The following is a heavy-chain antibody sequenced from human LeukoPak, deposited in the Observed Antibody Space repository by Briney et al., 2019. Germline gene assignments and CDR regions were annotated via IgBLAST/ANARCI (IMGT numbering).Heavy chain of an antibody. CDR1: GYTFSGQF. Sequence: ASVKVSCKASGYTFSGQFIHWVRQAPGQSQEWLAMYNPNSGDTTFSQRFQDRVTMTRDTSVNTAFMELSRLTSDDTAVYYCARGGPRGNGFDYWGQGTLVSVSS. CDR3: ARGGPRGNGFDY. D-gene: IGHD6-25*01. J-gene: IGHJ4*02. CDR2: YNPNSGDT. V-gene: IGHV1-2*02.